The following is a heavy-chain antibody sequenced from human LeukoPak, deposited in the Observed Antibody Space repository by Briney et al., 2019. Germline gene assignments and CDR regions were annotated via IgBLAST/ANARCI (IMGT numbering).Heavy chain of an antibody. J-gene: IGHJ4*02. CDR2: INPNSGGA. Sequence: ASVKVSCKASGYTFTGYYMHWVRQAPGQGLEWMGWINPNSGGANYAQKFQGRVTMTRDTSISTGYMELSSLRSDDTAVYYCARSADYSNQHNDYWGQGTLVTVSS. CDR1: GYTFTGYY. CDR3: ARSADYSNQHNDY. D-gene: IGHD4-11*01. V-gene: IGHV1-2*02.